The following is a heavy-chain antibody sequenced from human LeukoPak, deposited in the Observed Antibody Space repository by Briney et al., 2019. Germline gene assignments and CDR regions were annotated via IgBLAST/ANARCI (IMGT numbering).Heavy chain of an antibody. CDR1: GGSLSSYY. Sequence: PSETLSLTCTVSGGSLSSYYWSWIRQPAGKGLEWIGLIYTSGTTKYNPSLKSRLTLSVDTSKNQVSLKLSSVTAAGTAVYYCARDFEIWGQGTMVTVSS. CDR3: ARDFEI. V-gene: IGHV4-4*07. J-gene: IGHJ3*02. CDR2: IYTSGTT.